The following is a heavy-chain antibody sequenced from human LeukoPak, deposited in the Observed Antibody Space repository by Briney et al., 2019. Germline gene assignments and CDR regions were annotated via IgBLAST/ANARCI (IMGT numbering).Heavy chain of an antibody. CDR2: IIPIFGTA. Sequence: ASVKVSCKASGGTFSSYAISWVRQAPGQGLEWMGGIIPIFGTANYAQKFQGRVTITTDESTSTAYMGLSSLRSEDTAVYYCARERIFGVVIHAFDIWGQGTMVTVSS. CDR1: GGTFSSYA. D-gene: IGHD3-3*01. V-gene: IGHV1-69*05. CDR3: ARERIFGVVIHAFDI. J-gene: IGHJ3*02.